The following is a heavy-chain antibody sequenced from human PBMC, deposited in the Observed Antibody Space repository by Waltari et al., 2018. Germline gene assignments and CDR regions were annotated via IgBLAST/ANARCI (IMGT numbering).Heavy chain of an antibody. D-gene: IGHD2-15*01. CDR2: INHSGST. J-gene: IGHJ6*02. CDR3: ARLKVGGRLLGWDV. CDR1: GGSFSGYY. V-gene: IGHV4-34*01. Sequence: QVQLQQWGAGLLKPSETLSLTCAVYGGSFSGYYWNWIRQPPGKGLEWIGEINHSGSTNYNPSLKSRVTISVDTSKNQFSLKLSSVTAADTAVYYCARLKVGGRLLGWDVWGQGTTVTVSS.